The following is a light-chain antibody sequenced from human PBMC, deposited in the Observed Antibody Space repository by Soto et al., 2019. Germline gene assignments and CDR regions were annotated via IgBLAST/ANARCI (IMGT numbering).Light chain of an antibody. V-gene: IGKV3-15*01. Sequence: DIVLTQSPATLSVSPGESATLSCRASKSFSRALAWYQHVPGQAPRLLIYDSSTRATGVPARFSGSGSGTRFTLTISSLQSEDFAVYYCQQYNSWPPRYTFGQGTKLQI. CDR2: DSS. CDR3: QQYNSWPPRYT. CDR1: KSFSRA. J-gene: IGKJ2*01.